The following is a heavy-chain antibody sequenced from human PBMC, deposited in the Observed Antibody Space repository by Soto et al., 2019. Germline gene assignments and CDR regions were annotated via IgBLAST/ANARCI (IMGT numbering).Heavy chain of an antibody. Sequence: SETLSLTCSVSGASVSSGRYFWTWIRQLPGKSLEWIGTIYSNGATYSNPSLKSRLTISVDTSNNQLSLKLRSVTAADTAVYYCARHDGFSSGWIFDYWGHGTLVTVSS. J-gene: IGHJ4*01. CDR2: IYSNGAT. CDR3: ARHDGFSSGWIFDY. CDR1: GASVSSGRYF. D-gene: IGHD6-19*01. V-gene: IGHV4-39*01.